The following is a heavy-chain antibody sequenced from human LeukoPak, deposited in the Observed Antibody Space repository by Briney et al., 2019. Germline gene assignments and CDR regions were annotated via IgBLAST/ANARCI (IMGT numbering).Heavy chain of an antibody. Sequence: GSLRLSCAASGFTVSSNYMSCGRQAPGKGLEWVSVNDSSGTTYLADSVKGRFTISSDNSKNTMYLQMNSLRAEDTALYYCARDQNYWGQGTLVTVSS. V-gene: IGHV3-66*01. J-gene: IGHJ4*02. CDR1: GFTVSSNY. CDR2: NDSSGTT. CDR3: ARDQNY.